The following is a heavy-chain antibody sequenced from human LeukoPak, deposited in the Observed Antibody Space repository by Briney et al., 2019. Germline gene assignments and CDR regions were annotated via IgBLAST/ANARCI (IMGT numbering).Heavy chain of an antibody. CDR2: NHNTGST. J-gene: IGHJ4*02. Sequence: SETLSLTCTVSGGSVSSFHWSWVRQPPGRGLEWIGFNHNTGSTNYNPSLNSRVTISVDTSKNQFSLRLSSVTAADTAFYYCARTPDVTRWLQPFDYWGQGILVTVSS. CDR1: GGSVSSFH. D-gene: IGHD5-24*01. CDR3: ARTPDVTRWLQPFDY. V-gene: IGHV4-59*02.